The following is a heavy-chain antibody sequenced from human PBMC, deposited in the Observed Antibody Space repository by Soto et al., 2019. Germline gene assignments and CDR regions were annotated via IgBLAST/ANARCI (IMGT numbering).Heavy chain of an antibody. Sequence: QITLKESGPTQVKPTQTLTLTCTFSGFSLITGGVSVAWIRQPPRKALEWLALISGDDEKRYSPSLKSRLTITKDTTKNQVVFTMTNMDPLDTATYYCSHRRGMIMDVWGQGTTVTVSS. D-gene: IGHD3-16*01. CDR2: ISGDDEK. J-gene: IGHJ6*02. CDR1: GFSLITGGVS. CDR3: SHRRGMIMDV. V-gene: IGHV2-5*02.